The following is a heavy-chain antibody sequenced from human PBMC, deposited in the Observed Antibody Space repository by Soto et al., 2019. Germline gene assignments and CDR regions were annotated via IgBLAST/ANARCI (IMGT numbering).Heavy chain of an antibody. CDR3: ARDSGQWLAFSLAY. D-gene: IGHD6-19*01. J-gene: IGHJ4*02. CDR1: GFTFSSYG. V-gene: IGHV3-33*01. CDR2: IWYDGSNK. Sequence: QVQLVESGGGVVQPGRSLRLSCAASGFTFSSYGMHWVRQAPGKGLEWVAVIWYDGSNKYYADSVKGRFTISRDNSKNTLYLQMNSLRAEDTAVYYCARDSGQWLAFSLAYWGQGTLVTVSS.